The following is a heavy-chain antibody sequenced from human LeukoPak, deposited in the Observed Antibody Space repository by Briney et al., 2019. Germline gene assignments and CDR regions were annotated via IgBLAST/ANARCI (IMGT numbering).Heavy chain of an antibody. CDR2: IYTSGST. V-gene: IGHV4-4*07. CDR3: AKNRVLASGVAFDI. Sequence: PSETLSLICTVSGGSISSYYWNWIRQPAGKGLEWIGRIYTSGSTNYNPSLKSRVTMSVDTSKNQFSLKLSSVTAADTAMYYCAKNRVLASGVAFDIWGQGTMVTVSS. D-gene: IGHD2-8*02. J-gene: IGHJ3*02. CDR1: GGSISSYY.